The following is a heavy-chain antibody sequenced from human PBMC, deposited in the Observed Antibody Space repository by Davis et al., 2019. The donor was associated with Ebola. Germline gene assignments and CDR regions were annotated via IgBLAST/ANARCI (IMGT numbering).Heavy chain of an antibody. CDR2: IWYDGNNK. CDR1: GFTFSRYG. CDR3: VRDRGSGSGDFHYYGMDV. V-gene: IGHV3-33*08. D-gene: IGHD3-10*01. Sequence: GESLKPSCAASGFTFSRYGMHSVRQAPGKGLAWVAVIWYDGNNKYYTDSVKGRFNISRDNSKSTPYLQMNSLRAEDTAVYYCVRDRGSGSGDFHYYGMDVWGQGTTVTVSS. J-gene: IGHJ6*02.